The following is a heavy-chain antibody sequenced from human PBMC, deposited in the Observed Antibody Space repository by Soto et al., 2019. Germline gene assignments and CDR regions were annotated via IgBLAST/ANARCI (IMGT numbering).Heavy chain of an antibody. CDR1: GFTFSSYW. Sequence: GGSLRLSCAASGFTFSSYWMSWVRQAPGKGLEWVANIKQDGSEKYYVDSVKGRFTISRDNAKNSLYLQMNSLRAEDTAVYYCARAPYDFPYYYYYYMDVWGKGTTVTVSS. CDR3: ARAPYDFPYYYYYYMDV. D-gene: IGHD3-3*01. CDR2: IKQDGSEK. J-gene: IGHJ6*03. V-gene: IGHV3-7*01.